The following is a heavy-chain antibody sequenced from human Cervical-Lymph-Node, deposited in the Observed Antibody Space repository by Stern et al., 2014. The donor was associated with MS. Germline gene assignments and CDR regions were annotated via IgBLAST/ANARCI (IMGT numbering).Heavy chain of an antibody. J-gene: IGHJ6*02. CDR3: ATAPYHLLFPGLDV. CDR2: LHYRGTS. V-gene: IGHV4-61*01. CDR1: GDTVTSGHYY. Sequence: QLQLQESGPGLVKPSETLSLSCSVSGDTVTSGHYYWTRIRQAPGKGWEWIGNLHYRGTSNSNPSLKSRFSMSVDTSANRVSLKLKSVTAADTAVYYCATAPYHLLFPGLDVWGQGTSVIVSS. D-gene: IGHD3-9*01.